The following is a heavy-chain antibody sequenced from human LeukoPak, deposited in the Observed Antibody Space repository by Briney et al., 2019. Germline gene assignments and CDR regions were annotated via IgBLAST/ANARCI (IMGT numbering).Heavy chain of an antibody. V-gene: IGHV3-23*01. D-gene: IGHD2-15*01. CDR2: TSGSGDIR. CDR1: GFTFKNYA. J-gene: IGHJ1*01. Sequence: GGSWRLSCAASGFTFKNYAMTWVRQAPGKGLEWVSRTSGSGDIRLYADSVKGRFPISRTNSENRLYLQMNSLRADDSGVYYCANYRSGGGGYYSGLEHWGQGTQDTVSS. CDR3: ANYRSGGGGYYSGLEH.